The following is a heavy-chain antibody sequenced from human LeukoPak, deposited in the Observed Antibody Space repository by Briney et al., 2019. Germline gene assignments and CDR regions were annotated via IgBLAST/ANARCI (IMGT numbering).Heavy chain of an antibody. D-gene: IGHD2-2*02. V-gene: IGHV4-34*01. CDR1: GGSFSGYY. CDR2: INHSGST. J-gene: IGHJ4*02. Sequence: SETLSLTCAVYGGSFSGYYWSWIRQPPGKGLEWIGEINHSGSTNYNPSLKSRVTISVDTSKNQFPLKLSSVTAADTAVYYCAARHCSSTSCYKQRLNNFDYWGQGTLVTVSS. CDR3: AARHCSSTSCYKQRLNNFDY.